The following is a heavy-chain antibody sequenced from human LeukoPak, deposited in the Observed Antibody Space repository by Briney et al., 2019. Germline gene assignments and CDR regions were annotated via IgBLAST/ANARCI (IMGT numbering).Heavy chain of an antibody. Sequence: GGSLRLSCAASGFTFSRYGMSWVRQAPGKGLEWGSGISGSGGSTYYADSVKGRFTIYRDNSKNTLYLQMNSLRAEDTAVYFCARGGVDYYGSGTYYLMYYFDYWGQGALVTVSS. CDR2: ISGSGGST. V-gene: IGHV3-23*01. CDR3: ARGGVDYYGSGTYYLMYYFDY. J-gene: IGHJ4*02. D-gene: IGHD3-10*01. CDR1: GFTFSRYG.